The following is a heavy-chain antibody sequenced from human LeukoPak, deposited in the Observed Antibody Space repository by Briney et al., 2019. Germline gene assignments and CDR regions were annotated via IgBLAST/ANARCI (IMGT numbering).Heavy chain of an antibody. D-gene: IGHD6-13*01. CDR3: ARVRSSWSRTNYYYYGMDV. V-gene: IGHV3-33*01. Sequence: GGSLRLTCAASGFTFSSYGMHWVRQAPGKGLEWVAVIWYDGSNKYYADSVKGRFTISGDNSKNTLYLQMNSLRAEDTAVYYCARVRSSWSRTNYYYYGMDVWGQGTTVTVSS. J-gene: IGHJ6*02. CDR1: GFTFSSYG. CDR2: IWYDGSNK.